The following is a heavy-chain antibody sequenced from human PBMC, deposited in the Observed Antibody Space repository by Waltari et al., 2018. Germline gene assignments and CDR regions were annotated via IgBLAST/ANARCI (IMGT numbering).Heavy chain of an antibody. Sequence: EVQLVESGGGLVQPGGSLRLSCAASGFTFSSYDMNWVRQAPGKGLEWVSYISSSGSTIYYADSVKGRFTISRDNAKNSLYLQMNSLRAEDTAVYYCALPAARHAEYFQHWGQGTLVTVSS. CDR3: ALPAARHAEYFQH. CDR2: ISSSGSTI. J-gene: IGHJ1*01. CDR1: GFTFSSYD. V-gene: IGHV3-48*03. D-gene: IGHD6-6*01.